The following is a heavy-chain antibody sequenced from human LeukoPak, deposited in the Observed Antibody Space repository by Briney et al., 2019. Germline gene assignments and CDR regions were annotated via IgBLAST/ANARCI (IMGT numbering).Heavy chain of an antibody. D-gene: IGHD3-10*01. CDR1: GVKFSIFP. V-gene: IGHV3-23*01. Sequence: GGSLRLSCAASGVKFSIFPMGWVRQAPGKGLEWVSSISGSGDNTYYADSVKGRFTISRDNSKDTVYLQMTGLRDEDTALYYCARDQLLGWGQGTLVTVSS. CDR2: ISGSGDNT. J-gene: IGHJ4*02. CDR3: ARDQLLG.